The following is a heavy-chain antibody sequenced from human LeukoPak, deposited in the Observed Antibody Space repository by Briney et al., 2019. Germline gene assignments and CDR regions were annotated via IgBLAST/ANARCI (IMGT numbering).Heavy chain of an antibody. D-gene: IGHD2-8*01. Sequence: PSETLSLTCTVSGGSISSYYWSWIRQPPGKGLEWIGYIYYSGSTNYSPSLKSRVTITVDTSKNQFSLKLSSVTAADTAVYYCARHGYAVGYFDYWGQGTLVTVSS. V-gene: IGHV4-59*08. CDR1: GGSISSYY. J-gene: IGHJ4*02. CDR2: IYYSGST. CDR3: ARHGYAVGYFDY.